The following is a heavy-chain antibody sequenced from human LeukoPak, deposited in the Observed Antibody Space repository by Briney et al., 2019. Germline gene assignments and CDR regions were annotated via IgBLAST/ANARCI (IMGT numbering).Heavy chain of an antibody. CDR2: ISAYNGNT. D-gene: IGHD2-21*02. CDR3: ARSSPAYCGGDCPTSNFDY. Sequence: ASVKVSCKASGYTFTSYGISWVRQAPGQGLEWMGWISAYNGNTGYAQNLQGRVTITADESTSTAYMELSSLRSEDTAVYYCARSSPAYCGGDCPTSNFDYWGQGTLVTVSS. CDR1: GYTFTSYG. V-gene: IGHV1-18*01. J-gene: IGHJ4*02.